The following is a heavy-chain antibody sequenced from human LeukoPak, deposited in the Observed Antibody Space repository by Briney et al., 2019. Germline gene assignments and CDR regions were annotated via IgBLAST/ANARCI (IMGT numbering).Heavy chain of an antibody. D-gene: IGHD3-22*01. CDR2: ISGSGGST. J-gene: IGHJ4*02. V-gene: IGHV3-23*01. CDR3: AKDPDYYDSRGYFPRDY. Sequence: GGSLRLSCAASGFTLSSCAMSWVRQAPGKGLEWVSAISGSGGSTYYADSVKGRFTISRDNSKNTLYLQMNSLRAEDTAVYYCAKDPDYYDSRGYFPRDYWGQGTLVTVSS. CDR1: GFTLSSCA.